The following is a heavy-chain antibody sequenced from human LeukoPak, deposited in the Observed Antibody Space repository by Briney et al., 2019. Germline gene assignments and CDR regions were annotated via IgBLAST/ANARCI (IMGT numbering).Heavy chain of an antibody. J-gene: IGHJ4*02. CDR3: ARVHHYFEIAFDY. D-gene: IGHD3-22*01. CDR1: GYTFTSYD. Sequence: ASVKVSCKASGYTFTSYDINWVRQATGQGLEWMGWMNPNNGNTDYAQKFQGRVTMTRDMSTSTVYMELISLRSGDTAVYYCARVHHYFEIAFDYWGEGTLVSDCS. V-gene: IGHV1-8*01. CDR2: MNPNNGNT.